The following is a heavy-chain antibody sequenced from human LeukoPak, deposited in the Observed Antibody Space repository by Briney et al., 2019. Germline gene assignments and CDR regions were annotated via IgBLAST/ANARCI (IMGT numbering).Heavy chain of an antibody. CDR3: AKGRVYGGKFDY. Sequence: GGSLRLSCAASGLTFSRYGMHWVRQAPGKGLEWVAFIRYDGSNKYYADSVKGRFTISRANSKNTLYLQVNSLRAEDTAVFYCAKGRVYGGKFDYWRQGTVVTVSS. CDR1: GLTFSRYG. CDR2: IRYDGSNK. V-gene: IGHV3-30*02. D-gene: IGHD4-23*01. J-gene: IGHJ4*02.